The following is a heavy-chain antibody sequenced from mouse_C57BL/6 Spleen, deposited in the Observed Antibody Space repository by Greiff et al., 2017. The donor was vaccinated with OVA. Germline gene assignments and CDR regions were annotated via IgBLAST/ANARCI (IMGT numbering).Heavy chain of an antibody. J-gene: IGHJ3*01. CDR1: GFTFSSYA. V-gene: IGHV5-9-1*02. CDR2: ISSGGDYI. D-gene: IGHD4-1*02. CDR3: TRVNWDGAWFAY. Sequence: EVQGVESGAGLVKPGGSLKLSCAASGFTFSSYAMSWVRQTPEKRLEWVAYISSGGDYIYYADTVKGRFTISRDNARNTLYLQMSSLKSEDTAMYYCTRVNWDGAWFAYWGQGTLVTVSA.